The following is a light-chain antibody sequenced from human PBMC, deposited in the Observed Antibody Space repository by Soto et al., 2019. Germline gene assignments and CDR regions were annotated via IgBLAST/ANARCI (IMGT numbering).Light chain of an antibody. CDR2: GAS. CDR1: QSVRSN. V-gene: IGKV3-15*01. Sequence: EIVMTQSPATLSVSPGEGASLSCRASQSVRSNLAWYQQKPGQAPRLLIFGASTRATGIPARFSGSGSGTEFTLTISSLQSEDFAVYYCQQYGRSPFTFGQGTKLQIK. J-gene: IGKJ2*01. CDR3: QQYGRSPFT.